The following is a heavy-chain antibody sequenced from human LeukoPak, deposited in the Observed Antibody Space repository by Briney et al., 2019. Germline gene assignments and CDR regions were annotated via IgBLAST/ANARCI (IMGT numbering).Heavy chain of an antibody. CDR1: GFTFSSYS. Sequence: NPGGSLRLSCAASGFTFSSYSMNWVRQAPGKGLEWVSSISSSSSYIYYADSVKGRFTISRDNAKNSLYLQMNSLRAEDTAVYYCARDKRGYSYAYFDYWGQGTLVTVSS. CDR3: ARDKRGYSYAYFDY. D-gene: IGHD5-18*01. J-gene: IGHJ4*02. V-gene: IGHV3-21*01. CDR2: ISSSSSYI.